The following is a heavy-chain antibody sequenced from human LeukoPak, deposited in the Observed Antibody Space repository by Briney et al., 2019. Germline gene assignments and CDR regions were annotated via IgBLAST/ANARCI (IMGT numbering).Heavy chain of an antibody. Sequence: ASVKVSCKASGYTFTVYYMHWVRQAPGQGIEWMGWINPNSGGTNYAQKFQGRVTMTRDTSIRTAYMELSRLRSDDTAVYYCARAYYASGIYSDWGQGTLVTVSS. CDR2: INPNSGGT. J-gene: IGHJ4*02. D-gene: IGHD3-10*01. V-gene: IGHV1-2*02. CDR1: GYTFTVYY. CDR3: ARAYYASGIYSD.